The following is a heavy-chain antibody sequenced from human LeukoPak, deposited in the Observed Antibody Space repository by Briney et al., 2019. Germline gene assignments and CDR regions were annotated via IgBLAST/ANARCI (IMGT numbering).Heavy chain of an antibody. D-gene: IGHD6-19*01. V-gene: IGHV4-61*01. Sequence: PSETLSLTCTVSGGSFSSGSYYWSWIRPPPGKGLEWIGYIYYSGSTNYNPSLKSRVTISVDTSKNQFSLKLSSVTAADTAVYYCARREVAGTKHFDYWGQGTLVTVSS. CDR3: ARREVAGTKHFDY. CDR1: GGSFSSGSYY. J-gene: IGHJ4*02. CDR2: IYYSGST.